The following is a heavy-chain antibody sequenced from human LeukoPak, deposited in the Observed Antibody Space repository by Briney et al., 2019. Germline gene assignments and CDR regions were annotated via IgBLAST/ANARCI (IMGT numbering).Heavy chain of an antibody. V-gene: IGHV4-30-2*01. Sequence: SETLSLTCAVSGGSISSGGYSWSWIRQPPGKGLEWIGYIYHSGSTNYNPSLKSRVTISVDTSKNQFSLKLSSVTAADAAVYYCAREDNWNYLFDYWGQGTLVTVSS. CDR1: GGSISSGGYS. CDR2: IYHSGST. D-gene: IGHD1-7*01. J-gene: IGHJ4*02. CDR3: AREDNWNYLFDY.